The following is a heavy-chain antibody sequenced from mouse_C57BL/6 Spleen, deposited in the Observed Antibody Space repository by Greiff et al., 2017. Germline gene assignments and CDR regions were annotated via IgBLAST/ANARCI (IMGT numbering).Heavy chain of an antibody. CDR1: GYAFSSSW. Sequence: VQLQQSGPELVKPGASVKISCKASGYAFSSSWMNWVKQRPGKGLEWIGRIYPGDGDTNYNGKFKGKATLTADKSSSTAYMQLSSLTSEDSAVYFCARSRYYGSSYFDDWGQGTTLTVSS. CDR2: IYPGDGDT. D-gene: IGHD1-1*01. J-gene: IGHJ2*01. CDR3: ARSRYYGSSYFDD. V-gene: IGHV1-82*01.